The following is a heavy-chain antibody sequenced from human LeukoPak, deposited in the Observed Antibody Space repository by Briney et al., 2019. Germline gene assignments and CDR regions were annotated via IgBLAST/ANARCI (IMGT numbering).Heavy chain of an antibody. CDR2: INEDGSEK. V-gene: IGHV3-7*01. CDR1: GFTFSDYW. CDR3: ARYHWNDFDY. J-gene: IGHJ4*02. Sequence: GGSLRLSCAASGFTFSDYWMNWVRQAPAKGLEWVANINEDGSEKYYVDSVRGRFTISRHNAKNSLYLQMNSLRAEDSAVYYCARYHWNDFDYWGQGTLVTVSS. D-gene: IGHD1-1*01.